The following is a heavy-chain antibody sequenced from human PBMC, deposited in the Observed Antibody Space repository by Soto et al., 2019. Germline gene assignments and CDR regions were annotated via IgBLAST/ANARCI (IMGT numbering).Heavy chain of an antibody. J-gene: IGHJ4*02. D-gene: IGHD3-10*01. CDR1: GYIFTNYA. Sequence: QVQLVQSGAEVKKPGASVKVSCKASGYIFTNYAMHWVRQAPGQRLEWMGWINAANGNTKYSQKFQGSVTITTDTCASTAYMELSSLRSEDAAVYYCAGAPYGSGSYSSDYFDYWGQGTLVTVSS. V-gene: IGHV1-3*01. CDR2: INAANGNT. CDR3: AGAPYGSGSYSSDYFDY.